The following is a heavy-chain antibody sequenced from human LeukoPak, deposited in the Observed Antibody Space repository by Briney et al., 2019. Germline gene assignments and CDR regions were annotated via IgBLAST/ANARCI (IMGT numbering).Heavy chain of an antibody. D-gene: IGHD3-16*01. CDR3: ARAPGGSYVDY. Sequence: GGSLLLSCAASGFTFSSYGMHWVRPAPGKGLEWVAVISYDGSNKYYADSVKGRFTISRDNSKNTLYLQMNSLRAEDTAVYYCARAPGGSYVDYWGQGTLVTVSS. CDR2: ISYDGSNK. V-gene: IGHV3-30*03. J-gene: IGHJ4*02. CDR1: GFTFSSYG.